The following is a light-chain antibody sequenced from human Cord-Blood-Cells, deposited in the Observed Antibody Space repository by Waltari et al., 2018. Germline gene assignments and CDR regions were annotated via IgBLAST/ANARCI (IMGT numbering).Light chain of an antibody. CDR3: AAWDDSLSGWV. CDR1: SSNLGRNS. Sequence: SVLTQPPSASGTPGQRVTISCFGSSSNLGRNSVSWYQKLPGTAPKLLIYRNNQRPSGVPDRFSGSKSGTSASLAISGLRSEDEADYCCAAWDDSLSGWVFGGGTKLTVL. J-gene: IGLJ3*02. CDR2: RNN. V-gene: IGLV1-47*01.